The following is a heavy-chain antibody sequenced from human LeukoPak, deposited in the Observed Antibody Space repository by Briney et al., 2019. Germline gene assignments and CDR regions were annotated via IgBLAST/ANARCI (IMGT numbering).Heavy chain of an antibody. V-gene: IGHV1-2*02. CDR1: GYTFTGYY. CDR2: INPNSGGT. J-gene: IGHJ6*03. Sequence: VASVKVSCKASGYTFTGYYMDWVRQAPGQGLEWMGWINPNSGGTNYAQKFQGRVTMTRDTSISTAYMELSRLRSDDTAVYYCAREGRYYYYYMDVWGKGTTVTISS. CDR3: AREGRYYYYYMDV.